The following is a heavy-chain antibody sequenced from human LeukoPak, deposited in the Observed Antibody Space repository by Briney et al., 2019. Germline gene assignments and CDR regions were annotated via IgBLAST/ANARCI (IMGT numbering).Heavy chain of an antibody. V-gene: IGHV3-21*01. CDR2: ISSSSSYI. CDR1: GFTFSSYS. Sequence: GGSLRLSCAASGFTFSSYSMNWVRQAPGKGLEWVSSISSSSSYIYYADSVKGRFIISRDNAKKSLYLQMNSLRAEDTAVYYCARANYDSSGYLYYYYMDVWGKGTTVTVSS. D-gene: IGHD3-22*01. J-gene: IGHJ6*03. CDR3: ARANYDSSGYLYYYYMDV.